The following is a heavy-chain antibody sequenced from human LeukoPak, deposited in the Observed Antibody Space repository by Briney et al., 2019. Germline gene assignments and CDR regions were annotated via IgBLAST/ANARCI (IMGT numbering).Heavy chain of an antibody. CDR1: GFTFDDYA. J-gene: IGHJ5*02. CDR2: ISWNSGSI. CDR3: AKDGTRLVVVPAA. V-gene: IGHV3-9*01. Sequence: GGSLRLSCAASGFTFDDYAMHWVRQAPGKGLEWVSGISWNSGSIGYADSVKGRFTISRGNAKNSLYLQMNSLRAEDTALYYCAKDGTRLVVVPAAWGQGTLVTVSS. D-gene: IGHD2-2*01.